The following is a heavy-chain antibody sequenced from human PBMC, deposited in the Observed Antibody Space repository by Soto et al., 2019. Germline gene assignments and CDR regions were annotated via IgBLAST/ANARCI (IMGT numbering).Heavy chain of an antibody. D-gene: IGHD6-13*01. CDR1: GYTFTGYY. CDR3: AREGNTAAADRNEYLQH. V-gene: IGHV1-2*02. Sequence: QVQLVQSGAEVKKPGASVKVSCKASGYTFTGYYMHWVRQAPGQGLEWMGWINSNSGGTNYAQNFHGRVTMTRDTSISTAYMELSRLRSDYTAVYYCAREGNTAAADRNEYLQHWGQGTLVTVSS. CDR2: INSNSGGT. J-gene: IGHJ1*01.